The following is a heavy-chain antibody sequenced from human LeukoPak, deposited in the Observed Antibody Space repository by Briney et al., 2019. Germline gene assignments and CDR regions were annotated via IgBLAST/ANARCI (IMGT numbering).Heavy chain of an antibody. D-gene: IGHD3-16*02. V-gene: IGHV1-18*01. CDR2: ISAYNGNT. CDR3: ARDGDYDYIWGSYRYRSFDY. Sequence: ASVKVSCKASGYTLTSYGISWVRQAPGQGLEWMGWISAYNGNTNYAQKLQGRVTMTTDTSTSTAYMELRSLRSDDTAVYYCARDGDYDYIWGSYRYRSFDYWGQGTLVTVSS. J-gene: IGHJ4*02. CDR1: GYTLTSYG.